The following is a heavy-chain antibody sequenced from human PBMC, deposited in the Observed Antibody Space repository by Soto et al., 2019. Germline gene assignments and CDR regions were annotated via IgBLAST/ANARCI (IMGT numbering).Heavy chain of an antibody. CDR3: AFVTRSYYYGMDV. CDR2: IIPIFGTA. J-gene: IGHJ6*02. Sequence: SVKVSCKASGGTFSSYAISWVRQAPGQGLEWMGGIIPIFGTANYAQKFQGRVTITADESTSTAYMELSSLRSEDTAVYYCAFVTRSYYYGMDVWGQGTTVTVSS. D-gene: IGHD2-2*01. CDR1: GGTFSSYA. V-gene: IGHV1-69*13.